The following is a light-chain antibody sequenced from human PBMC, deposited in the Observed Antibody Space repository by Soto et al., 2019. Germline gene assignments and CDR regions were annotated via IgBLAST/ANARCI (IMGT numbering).Light chain of an antibody. V-gene: IGLV2-23*02. CDR3: CSYAGRSTFV. Sequence: QSVLTQPASVSGSPGQSITISCTGTSSDVGNYNLVSWYQQYPGKAPRLIIYEVGERPSGVSNCFSGSKSGNTASLTISDLHPEDEADYYCCSYAGRSTFVFGGGTKLTVL. CDR2: EVG. CDR1: SSDVGNYNL. J-gene: IGLJ3*02.